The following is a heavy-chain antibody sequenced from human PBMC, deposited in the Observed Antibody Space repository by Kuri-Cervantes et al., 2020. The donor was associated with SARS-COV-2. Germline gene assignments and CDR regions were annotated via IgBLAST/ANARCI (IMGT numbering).Heavy chain of an antibody. CDR3: ARGPVWKGIWWYFDL. J-gene: IGHJ2*01. D-gene: IGHD1-1*01. CDR1: GFTFSRYA. Sequence: GGSLRLSCVASGFTFSRYAIHCVRQAPGKGLEWVAVISDDAKKKYYADSVKGRFTISRDNAKNSLYLQMNSLRAEDTAVYYCARGPVWKGIWWYFDLWGRGTLVTVSS. CDR2: ISDDAKKK. V-gene: IGHV3-30*04.